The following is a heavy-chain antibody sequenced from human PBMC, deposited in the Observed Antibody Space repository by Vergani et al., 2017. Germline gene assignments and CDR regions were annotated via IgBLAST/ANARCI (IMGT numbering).Heavy chain of an antibody. CDR2: MYHSGST. CDR3: GRVADFYGLGIRLLDL. J-gene: IGHJ5*02. Sequence: QVQLQESGPGLVKSSETLSLTCSVSGGSMSGYYWSWIRQPPGKELEWIGYMYHSGSTNYNPSLETRVTISGDTSKNQFSLKLNSVTAADTSVYYCGRVADFYGLGIRLLDLWGQGSLVTVSS. D-gene: IGHD3-10*01. CDR1: GGSMSGYY. V-gene: IGHV4-59*01.